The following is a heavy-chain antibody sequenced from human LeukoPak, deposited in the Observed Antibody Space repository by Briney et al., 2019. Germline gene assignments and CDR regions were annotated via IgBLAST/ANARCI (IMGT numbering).Heavy chain of an antibody. D-gene: IGHD2-8*02. J-gene: IGHJ4*02. CDR3: ASWGLLAVNGGYYFDY. CDR1: GYTFTSYA. V-gene: IGHV1-3*01. Sequence: GASVKVSCKASGYTFTSYAMHWVRQAPGQRLEWMGWINAGNGNTKYSQKFQGRVTITRDTSASTAYMGLSSLRSEDTAVYYCASWGLLAVNGGYYFDYWGQGTLVTVSS. CDR2: INAGNGNT.